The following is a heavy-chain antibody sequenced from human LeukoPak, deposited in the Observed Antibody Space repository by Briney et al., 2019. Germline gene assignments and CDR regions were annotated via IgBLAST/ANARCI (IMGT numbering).Heavy chain of an antibody. J-gene: IGHJ4*02. CDR3: ARDAVPAAPLDY. CDR1: GFTFSNYA. D-gene: IGHD6-19*01. CDR2: FSGSGGST. V-gene: IGHV3-23*01. Sequence: GGSLRLSCAASGFTFSNYAMSWGRQAPGKGLQWVSAFSGSGGSTYYADSVKGRFTISRDNSKNTLSLQMNSLRAEDTAVYYCARDAVPAAPLDYWGQGTLVTVSS.